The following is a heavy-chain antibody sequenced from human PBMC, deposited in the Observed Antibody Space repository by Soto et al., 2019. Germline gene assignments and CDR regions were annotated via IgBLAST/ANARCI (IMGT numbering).Heavy chain of an antibody. CDR3: ARGGRGYCSGGSCRDWYFDL. D-gene: IGHD2-15*01. CDR1: GFTFSSYA. J-gene: IGHJ2*01. CDR2: ISYDRSNK. V-gene: IGHV3-30-3*01. Sequence: QVQLVESGGGVVQPGRSLRLSCAASGFTFSSYAMHWVRQAPGKGLEWVAVISYDRSNKYYADSVKGRFTISRDNSKNTLYLQMNSLRAEDTAVYYCARGGRGYCSGGSCRDWYFDLWGRGTLVTVSS.